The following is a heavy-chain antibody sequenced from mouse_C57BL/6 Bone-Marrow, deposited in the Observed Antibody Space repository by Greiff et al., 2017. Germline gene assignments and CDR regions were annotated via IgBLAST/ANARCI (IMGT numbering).Heavy chain of an antibody. CDR1: GFTFSSYA. CDR2: ISDGGSYT. D-gene: IGHD2-3*01. V-gene: IGHV5-4*03. J-gene: IGHJ1*03. Sequence: EVKLVESGGGLVKPGGSLKLSCAASGFTFSSYAMSWVRQTPEKRLEWVATISDGGSYTYYPDNVKGRFTISRDNAKNNLYLQMSHLKSEDTAMYYCARAWRWLPWYFDVCGTGTTVTVSS. CDR3: ARAWRWLPWYFDV.